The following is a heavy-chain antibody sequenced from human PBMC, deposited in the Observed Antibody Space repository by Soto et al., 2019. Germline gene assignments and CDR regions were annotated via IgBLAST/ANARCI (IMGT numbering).Heavy chain of an antibody. CDR2: INAGNGNT. Sequence: ASVKVSCKASGYTFTSYAMHWVRQAPGQRLEWMGWINAGNGNTKYSQKFQGRVTITRDTSASTAYMELSSLRSEDTAVYYCARAYSSSWAYYYYGMDVWGQGTTVTVSS. J-gene: IGHJ6*02. D-gene: IGHD6-13*01. CDR3: ARAYSSSWAYYYYGMDV. CDR1: GYTFTSYA. V-gene: IGHV1-3*01.